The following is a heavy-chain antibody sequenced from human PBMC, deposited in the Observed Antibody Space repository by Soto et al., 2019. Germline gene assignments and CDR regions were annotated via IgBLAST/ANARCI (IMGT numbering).Heavy chain of an antibody. CDR3: ARGWGRIFDY. Sequence: PSETLSLTCAVYGGSFSGYYWSWIRQPPGKGLEWIGEINHSGSTNYNPSLKSRVTLSVDTSKNQFSLKLSSVTAADTAVYYCARGWGRIFDYWGQGTLVTVSS. D-gene: IGHD7-27*01. J-gene: IGHJ4*02. CDR1: GGSFSGYY. CDR2: INHSGST. V-gene: IGHV4-34*01.